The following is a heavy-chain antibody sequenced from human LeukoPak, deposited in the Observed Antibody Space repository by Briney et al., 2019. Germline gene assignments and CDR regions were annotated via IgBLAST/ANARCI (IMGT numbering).Heavy chain of an antibody. D-gene: IGHD3-9*01. CDR3: ARGSYDILTGSFDY. CDR1: GGSISSSSYY. Sequence: SETLSLTCTVSGGSISSSSYYWSWIRQPPGKGLEWIGYIYYSGSTNYNPSLKSRVTISVDTSKNQFSLKLSSVTAADTAVYYCARGSYDILTGSFDYWGQGTLVTVSS. CDR2: IYYSGST. J-gene: IGHJ4*02. V-gene: IGHV4-61*01.